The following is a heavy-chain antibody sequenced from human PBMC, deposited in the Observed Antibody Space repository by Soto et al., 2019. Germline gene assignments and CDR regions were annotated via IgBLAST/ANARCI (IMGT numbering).Heavy chain of an antibody. D-gene: IGHD2-2*01. J-gene: IGHJ5*02. Sequence: GGSLRLSCAASGFTFSSYSMNWVRQAPGKGLEWVSSISSSSSYIYYADSVKGRFTISRDNAKNSLYLQMNSLRAEDTAVYYCARLGYCSSTSCYAGIKSGATNDNWYAPWGQGTLVTVSS. CDR2: ISSSSSYI. CDR1: GFTFSSYS. CDR3: ARLGYCSSTSCYAGIKSGATNDNWYAP. V-gene: IGHV3-21*01.